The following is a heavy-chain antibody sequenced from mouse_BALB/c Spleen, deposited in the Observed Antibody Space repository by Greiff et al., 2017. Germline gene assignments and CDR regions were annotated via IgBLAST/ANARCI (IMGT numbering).Heavy chain of an antibody. CDR3: AREGSRYFDV. Sequence: QVQLKESGAELAKPGASVKMSCKASGYTFTSYWMHWVKQRPGHGLEWIGYINPSTGYTEYNQKFKDKATLTADKSSSTAYMQLSSLTSEDSAVYYCAREGSRYFDVWGAGTTVTVSS. D-gene: IGHD1-1*01. CDR1: GYTFTSYW. CDR2: INPSTGYT. J-gene: IGHJ1*01. V-gene: IGHV1-7*01.